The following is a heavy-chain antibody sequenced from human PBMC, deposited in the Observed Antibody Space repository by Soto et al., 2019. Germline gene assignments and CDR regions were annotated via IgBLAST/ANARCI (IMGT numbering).Heavy chain of an antibody. V-gene: IGHV3-66*01. D-gene: IGHD5-18*01. CDR1: GFTVSSNY. CDR3: ARYKDTAMVTFYYGMDV. Sequence: AGGSLRLSCAASGFTVSSNYMSWVRQAPGKGLEWVSVIYSGGSTCYADSVKGRFTISRDNSKNTLYLQMNSLRAEDTAVYYCARYKDTAMVTFYYGMDVWGQGTTVTVTS. CDR2: IYSGGST. J-gene: IGHJ6*02.